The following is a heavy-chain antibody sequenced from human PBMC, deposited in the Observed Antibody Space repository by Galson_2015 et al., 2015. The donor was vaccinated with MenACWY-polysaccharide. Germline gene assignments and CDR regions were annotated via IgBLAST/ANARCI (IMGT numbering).Heavy chain of an antibody. V-gene: IGHV3-30*18. D-gene: IGHD2-15*01. CDR2: ISYAVFCL. CDR3: AKDRPRRGLRNYYYGMDV. CDR1: GLIFSDYG. J-gene: IGHJ6*02. Sequence: SLRLSCAVSGLIFSDYGFHWVRQAPGKGLEWVAVISYAVFCLKKKNSVKARFTVSRDDFNNTVYLQMNSLRPEDTAVYYCAKDRPRRGLRNYYYGMDVWSQWTTVTVSS.